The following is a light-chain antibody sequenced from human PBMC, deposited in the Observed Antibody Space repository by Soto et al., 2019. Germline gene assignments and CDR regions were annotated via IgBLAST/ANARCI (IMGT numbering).Light chain of an antibody. CDR3: QQYYSTPLT. V-gene: IGKV4-1*01. J-gene: IGKJ4*01. Sequence: DIVMTQSPDSLAVSVGERATINCKSSQSVLYSSNNKNYLAWYQQKPGQPPKLLIYWASTRESGVPDRFSGSGSGTDFTLTISSLQAEDVAVYYCQQYYSTPLTFGGGTNVEIK. CDR1: QSVLYSSNNKNY. CDR2: WAS.